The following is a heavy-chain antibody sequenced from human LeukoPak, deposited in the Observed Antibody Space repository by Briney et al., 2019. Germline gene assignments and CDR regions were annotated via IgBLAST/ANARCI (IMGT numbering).Heavy chain of an antibody. CDR2: ISYDGSNK. CDR3: ARGLSYSSSWWAFDY. V-gene: IGHV3-30-3*01. D-gene: IGHD6-13*01. Sequence: PGGSLRLSCAASGFTFSSYAMHWVRQAPGKGLEWVAVISYDGSNKYYADSVKGRFTISRDNSKNTLYLQMNSLRAEDTAVYYCARGLSYSSSWWAFDYWGQGTLVTVSS. J-gene: IGHJ4*02. CDR1: GFTFSSYA.